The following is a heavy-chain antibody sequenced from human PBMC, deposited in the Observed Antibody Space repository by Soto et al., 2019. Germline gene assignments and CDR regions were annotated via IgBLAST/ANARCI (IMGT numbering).Heavy chain of an antibody. CDR1: GGTFSSYA. CDR3: AGGVAATSKYYYYGMDV. V-gene: IGHV1-69*01. D-gene: IGHD2-15*01. CDR2: IIPIFGTA. Sequence: QGQLVQSGAEVKKPGSSVKVSCKASGGTFSSYAISWVRQAPGQGLEWMGGIIPIFGTANYAQKFQGRVTITADEYTSTAYMELSSLRSEDTAVYYCAGGVAATSKYYYYGMDVWGQGTTVTVSS. J-gene: IGHJ6*02.